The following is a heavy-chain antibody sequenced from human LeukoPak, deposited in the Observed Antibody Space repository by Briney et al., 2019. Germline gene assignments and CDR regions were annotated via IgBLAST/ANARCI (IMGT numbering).Heavy chain of an antibody. CDR1: GFTVSSNY. J-gene: IGHJ4*02. CDR3: ASPEAVAGTSGH. D-gene: IGHD6-19*01. CDR2: IYSGGST. Sequence: GGSLRLSCAASGFTVSSNYMSWVRQAPGKGLEWVSVIYSGGSTYYADSVKGRFTISRDNSKNTLYLQMNSLRAEDTAVYYCASPEAVAGTSGHWGQGTLVTVSS. V-gene: IGHV3-53*01.